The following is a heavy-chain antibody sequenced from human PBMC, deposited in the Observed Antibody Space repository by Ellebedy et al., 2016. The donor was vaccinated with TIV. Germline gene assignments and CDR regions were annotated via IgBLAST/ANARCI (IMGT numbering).Heavy chain of an antibody. Sequence: AASVKVSCKASGYTFTNYGISWVRQAPGQGLEWMGWFSGYNGNTYSAQKLQGRVTMTTDTSTSTAYMELRSPRSDDTAVYYCARFVDGDYEDYWGQGALVTVSS. V-gene: IGHV1-18*04. D-gene: IGHD4-17*01. CDR1: GYTFTNYG. CDR3: ARFVDGDYEDY. J-gene: IGHJ4*02. CDR2: FSGYNGNT.